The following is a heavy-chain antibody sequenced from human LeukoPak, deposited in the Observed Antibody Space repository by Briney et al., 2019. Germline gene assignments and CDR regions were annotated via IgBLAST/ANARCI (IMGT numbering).Heavy chain of an antibody. Sequence: ASVKVSCKVSGYTLNELSMHWVRQAPGNGHDLMGGFDPADVETVYAHRFQGRLTMTEDTSTNTGYMELTSLRSEDTAVYYCAADGGGLSSVVTPRSSPFDYWGQGTLVTVSS. D-gene: IGHD4-23*01. CDR3: AADGGGLSSVVTPRSSPFDY. J-gene: IGHJ4*02. CDR1: GYTLNELS. V-gene: IGHV1-24*01. CDR2: FDPADVET.